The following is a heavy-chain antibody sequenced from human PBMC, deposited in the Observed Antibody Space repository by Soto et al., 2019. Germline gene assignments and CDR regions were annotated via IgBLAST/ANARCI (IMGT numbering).Heavy chain of an antibody. CDR1: GGSISRSNW. CDR3: ARSEMAAYYYYGMDV. V-gene: IGHV4-4*02. Sequence: QVQLQESGPGLVKPSGTLSLTCAVSGGSISRSNWWSWVRQPPGKGLEWIGEIYHSGSTNYNPSLKCRVTISVDKSKNQFSLKLSSVTAADTAVYYCARSEMAAYYYYGMDVWGQGTTVTVSS. D-gene: IGHD6-19*01. J-gene: IGHJ6*02. CDR2: IYHSGST.